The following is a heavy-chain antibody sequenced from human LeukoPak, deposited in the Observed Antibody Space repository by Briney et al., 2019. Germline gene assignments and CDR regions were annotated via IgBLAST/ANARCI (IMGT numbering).Heavy chain of an antibody. CDR3: AKLSWSYSETTTPGG. V-gene: IGHV3-23*01. CDR1: GFTFSNSD. J-gene: IGHJ4*02. Sequence: GGSLRLSCSASGFTFSNSDMRWARQSPGKGLELVAAVSVSGGNTHYADSVKGRFTICRDISKNKLYLQMNSLRAEDTAVYYCAKLSWSYSETTTPGGWGQGTLVTVSS. D-gene: IGHD2-21*01. CDR2: VSVSGGNT.